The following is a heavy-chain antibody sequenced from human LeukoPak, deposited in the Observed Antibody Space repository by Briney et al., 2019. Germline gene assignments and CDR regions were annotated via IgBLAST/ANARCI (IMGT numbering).Heavy chain of an antibody. CDR3: ARGRSDYYLDS. V-gene: IGHV1-2*02. Sequence: ASVKVSCKTSGYTFSDYYIHWVRQAPGQGLEWMGWINPNSGGTNYAQVFQDRVTMTRDTSISTAYMGLSRLTSDDTAVYYCARGRSDYYLDSWGQGTLVTVSS. D-gene: IGHD3-10*01. J-gene: IGHJ4*02. CDR2: INPNSGGT. CDR1: GYTFSDYY.